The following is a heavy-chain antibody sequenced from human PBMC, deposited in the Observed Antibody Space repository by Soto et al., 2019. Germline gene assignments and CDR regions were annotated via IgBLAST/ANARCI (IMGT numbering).Heavy chain of an antibody. Sequence: SVTLSLTCTVSGGSISGYYWSWIRQPPGKGLEWIGYIYYSGSTNYNPSLKSRVTISVDTSKNQFSLKLSSVTAADTAVYYCATKDIVVVPRTGHDAFDVWGQGTTVTVSS. V-gene: IGHV4-59*01. CDR2: IYYSGST. J-gene: IGHJ3*01. CDR1: GGSISGYY. D-gene: IGHD2-2*01. CDR3: ATKDIVVVPRTGHDAFDV.